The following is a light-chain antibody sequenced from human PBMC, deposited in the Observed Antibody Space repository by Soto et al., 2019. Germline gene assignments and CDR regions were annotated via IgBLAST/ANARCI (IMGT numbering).Light chain of an antibody. Sequence: EIVMTQSPATLSVSPGDTATLSCRASQSISSHLAWYQQKPGQAPRLLMHDASARATGIPARFSGSGSGTEFTLTISSLQSEDFAVYYCQQYHYWWTFGQGTKVEIK. CDR2: DAS. CDR3: QQYHYWWT. V-gene: IGKV3-15*01. J-gene: IGKJ1*01. CDR1: QSISSH.